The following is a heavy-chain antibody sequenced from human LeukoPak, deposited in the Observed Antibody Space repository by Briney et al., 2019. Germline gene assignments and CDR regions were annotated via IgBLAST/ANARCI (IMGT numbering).Heavy chain of an antibody. CDR2: INPSGGST. V-gene: IGHV1-46*01. Sequence: ASVKVSCKASGYTFTSYYMHWVRQAPGQGLEWMGIINPSGGSTSYAQKFQGRVTMTTDTSTSTAYMELRSLRSDDTAVYYCARAPGPRLWFGVYYFDYWGQGTLVTVSS. J-gene: IGHJ4*02. D-gene: IGHD3-10*01. CDR1: GYTFTSYY. CDR3: ARAPGPRLWFGVYYFDY.